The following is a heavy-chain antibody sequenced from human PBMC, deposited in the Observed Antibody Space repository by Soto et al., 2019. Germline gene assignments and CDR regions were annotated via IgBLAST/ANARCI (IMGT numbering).Heavy chain of an antibody. CDR2: ISYDGSNK. V-gene: IGHV3-30*18. D-gene: IGHD3-10*01. CDR3: AKEESYYGSGSGYMDV. CDR1: GFTFSSYG. Sequence: GGSLRLSCAASGFTFSSYGMHWVRQAPGKGLEWVAVISYDGSNKYYADSVKGRFTISRDNSKNTLYLQMNSLRAEDTAVYYCAKEESYYGSGSGYMDVWGKGTTVTVSS. J-gene: IGHJ6*03.